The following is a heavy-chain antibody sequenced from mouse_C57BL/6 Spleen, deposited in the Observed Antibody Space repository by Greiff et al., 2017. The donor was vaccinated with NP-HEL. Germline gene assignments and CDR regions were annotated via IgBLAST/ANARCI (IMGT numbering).Heavy chain of an antibody. Sequence: VQLQQSGAELVMPGASVKLSCKASGYTFTSYWMHWVKQRPGQGLEWIGEIDPSDSYTNYNQKFQGKSTLTVDKSSSTAYMQLSSLTSEDSAVYYCASGYYGSSPFDYWGQGTTLTVSS. J-gene: IGHJ2*01. CDR1: GYTFTSYW. CDR2: IDPSDSYT. D-gene: IGHD1-1*01. CDR3: ASGYYGSSPFDY. V-gene: IGHV1-69*01.